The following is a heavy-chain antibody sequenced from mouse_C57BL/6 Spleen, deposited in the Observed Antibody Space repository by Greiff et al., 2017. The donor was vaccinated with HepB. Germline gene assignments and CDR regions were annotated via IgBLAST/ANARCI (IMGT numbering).Heavy chain of an antibody. D-gene: IGHD2-4*01. CDR1: GFTFSSYG. Sequence: EVQGVESGGDLVKPGGSLKLSCAASGFTFSSYGMSWVRQTPDKRLEWVATISSGGSYTYYPDSVKGRFTISRDNAKNTLYLQMSSLKSEDTAMYYCARHDYDGRAMDYWGQGTSVTVSS. V-gene: IGHV5-6*01. CDR3: ARHDYDGRAMDY. J-gene: IGHJ4*01. CDR2: ISSGGSYT.